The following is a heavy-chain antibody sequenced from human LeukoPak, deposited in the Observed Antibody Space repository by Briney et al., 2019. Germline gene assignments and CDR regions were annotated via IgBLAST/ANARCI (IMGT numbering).Heavy chain of an antibody. CDR1: RGSISSSSYY. J-gene: IGHJ4*02. Sequence: PSETLSLTCTVSRGSISSSSYYWGWIRQPPGKGLEWIGSIYYSGSTYYKPSLKSRVTISVDTSKNQFSLKLSSVTAADTAVYYCASYVVVVAATGYWGQGTLVTVSS. CDR3: ASYVVVVAATGY. D-gene: IGHD2-15*01. CDR2: IYYSGST. V-gene: IGHV4-39*01.